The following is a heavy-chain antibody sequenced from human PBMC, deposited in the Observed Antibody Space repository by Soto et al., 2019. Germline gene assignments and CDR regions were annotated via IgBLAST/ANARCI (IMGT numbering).Heavy chain of an antibody. CDR2: ISGSGSTI. Sequence: GGSLRLSCAASGFTFSSYEMNWVRQAPGKGLEWVSYISGSGSTIYYADSVKGRFTISRDNAKNSLYLQMNSLRAEDTAVYYCARELELLDYWGQGTLVTVSS. CDR3: ARELELLDY. J-gene: IGHJ4*02. D-gene: IGHD1-7*01. CDR1: GFTFSSYE. V-gene: IGHV3-48*03.